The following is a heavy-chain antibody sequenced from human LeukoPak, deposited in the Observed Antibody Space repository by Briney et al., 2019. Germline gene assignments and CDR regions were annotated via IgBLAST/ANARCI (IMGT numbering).Heavy chain of an antibody. V-gene: IGHV3-72*01. Sequence: GGSLRLSCAASGFTFSDHYMDWVRQAPGKGLEWVGRTKNKANNYNTEYAASVKGRFTISRDDSKNSLYLQMNSLKTEDTAVYYCARVVRFDSIDYWGQGTLVTVSS. J-gene: IGHJ4*02. CDR1: GFTFSDHY. CDR2: TKNKANNYNT. D-gene: IGHD3-9*01. CDR3: ARVVRFDSIDY.